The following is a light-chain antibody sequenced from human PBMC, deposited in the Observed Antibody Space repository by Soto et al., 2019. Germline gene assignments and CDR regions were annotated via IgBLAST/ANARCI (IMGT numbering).Light chain of an antibody. V-gene: IGKV1-5*01. CDR2: DAS. CDR3: QQYNSYPWT. CDR1: QRISSW. J-gene: IGKJ1*01. Sequence: GDRVTITCRASQRISSWLAWYQQKPGKAPKLLIYDASSLESGVPSRFSGSGSGTEFTLTISSLQPDDFATYYCQQYNSYPWTFGQGTKVEFK.